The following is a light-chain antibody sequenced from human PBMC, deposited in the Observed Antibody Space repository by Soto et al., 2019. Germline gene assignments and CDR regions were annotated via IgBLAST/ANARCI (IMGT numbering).Light chain of an antibody. CDR3: SPHTSSTILDSV. V-gene: IGLV2-14*01. Sequence: QSVLTQPASVSGSPGQSITISCTGTSSDVGGYNYVSWYQQHPGKAPKLMIYDVSNRPSGVSNRFSGSKSGNTASLTISGLQAEDVFDYYCSPHTSSTILDSVLGTGTMVTV. CDR2: DVS. CDR1: SSDVGGYNY. J-gene: IGLJ1*01.